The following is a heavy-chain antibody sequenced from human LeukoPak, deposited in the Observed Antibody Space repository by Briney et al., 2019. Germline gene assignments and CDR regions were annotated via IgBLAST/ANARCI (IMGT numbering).Heavy chain of an antibody. Sequence: GGSLRLSCEASGFSFSSNAMSWVRQAPGKGLEWVSAITAGGGVIYYADPVKGRFTISRDDSKNTLYLQMNSLRAEDTAVYYCAKLGVYYYYGMDVWGQGTTVTVSS. J-gene: IGHJ6*02. CDR1: GFSFSSNA. V-gene: IGHV3-23*01. D-gene: IGHD3-10*01. CDR2: ITAGGGVI. CDR3: AKLGVYYYYGMDV.